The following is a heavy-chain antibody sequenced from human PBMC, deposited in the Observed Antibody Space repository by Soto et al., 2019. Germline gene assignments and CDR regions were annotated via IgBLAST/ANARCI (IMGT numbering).Heavy chain of an antibody. D-gene: IGHD4-17*01. CDR3: AREVMDTVTPEAEYSFDH. Sequence: QVHLQESGPGLVKPSQTLSLTCTVSGGSINSGDYYWSWIRQTPGKGLEWLGYIYYTGSTFYNPSPSRRITISVYTSTSHCSLRVTSVTVAGTAVYFCAREVMDTVTPEAEYSFDHWGQGTLVTVSS. J-gene: IGHJ4*02. CDR1: GGSINSGDYY. CDR2: IYYTGST. V-gene: IGHV4-30-4*01.